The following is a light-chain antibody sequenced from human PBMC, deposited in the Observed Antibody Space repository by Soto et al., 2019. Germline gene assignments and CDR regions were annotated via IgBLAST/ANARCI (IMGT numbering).Light chain of an antibody. CDR2: GAS. Sequence: EIVMTQSPRTLSVSPGERVTLSCRASQSVSSRLAWYHQKPGQSPRLLIYGASTRATGIPARFSGSGSGTEFTLTISSLQSEDFGLYYCHQYKNFWTFGQGTKVDIK. CDR3: HQYKNFWT. CDR1: QSVSSR. J-gene: IGKJ1*01. V-gene: IGKV3-15*01.